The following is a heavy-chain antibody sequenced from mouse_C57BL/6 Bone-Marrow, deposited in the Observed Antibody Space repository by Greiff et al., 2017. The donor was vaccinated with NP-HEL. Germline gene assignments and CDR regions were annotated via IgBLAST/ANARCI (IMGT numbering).Heavy chain of an antibody. Sequence: EADGGLVQPKGSLKLSCAASGFSFNTYAMNWVRQAPGKGLEWVARIRSKSNNYATYYADSLKDRFTISRDDSESMLYLQMNNSKTEDTAMYYCVRQGYDGYYLDYWGQGTTLTVSS. CDR3: VRQGYDGYYLDY. CDR1: GFSFNTYA. CDR2: IRSKSNNYAT. D-gene: IGHD2-3*01. J-gene: IGHJ2*01. V-gene: IGHV10-1*01.